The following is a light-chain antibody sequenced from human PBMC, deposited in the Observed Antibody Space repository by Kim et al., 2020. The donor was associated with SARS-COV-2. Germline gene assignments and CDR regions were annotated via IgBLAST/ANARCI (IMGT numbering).Light chain of an antibody. CDR3: QSYDSLPVT. CDR2: CTS. V-gene: IGKV1-33*01. CDR1: EHYRIF. J-gene: IGKJ4*02. Sequence: SASGRERDHITCQESEHYRIFLLLLPQKPGKAPALLLYCTSNLERGVPTRLRGSGCGTDFTHTLTSPQREDCASYYCQSYDSLPVTFGGGTKVDI.